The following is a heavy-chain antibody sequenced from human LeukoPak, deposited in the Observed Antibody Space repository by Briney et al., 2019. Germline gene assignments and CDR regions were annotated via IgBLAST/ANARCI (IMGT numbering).Heavy chain of an antibody. D-gene: IGHD3-10*01. Sequence: GGSLRLSCAASGFTFSSYEMNWGRQAPGKGLEWVSYISSGGTTIYYADSVKGRFTISRDHVKNSLHLQMNSLRAEDTAVYFCARDTMIRGVMGYYYSGMDVWGQGTTVTVSS. V-gene: IGHV3-48*03. CDR1: GFTFSSYE. CDR2: ISSGGTTI. J-gene: IGHJ6*02. CDR3: ARDTMIRGVMGYYYSGMDV.